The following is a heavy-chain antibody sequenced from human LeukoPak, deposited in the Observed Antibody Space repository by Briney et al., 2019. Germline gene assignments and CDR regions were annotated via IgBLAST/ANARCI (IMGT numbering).Heavy chain of an antibody. V-gene: IGHV3-23*01. J-gene: IGHJ4*02. Sequence: GGSLRLSCAASGFTFSSYAMSWVRQAPGKGLEWVSAISGSGGSTYYADSVKGRFTISKDNAKNSLNLQMNSLRAEDTGVYYCARANYDIRGQGTLVTVSS. CDR2: ISGSGGST. CDR3: ARANYDI. CDR1: GFTFSSYA. D-gene: IGHD3-9*01.